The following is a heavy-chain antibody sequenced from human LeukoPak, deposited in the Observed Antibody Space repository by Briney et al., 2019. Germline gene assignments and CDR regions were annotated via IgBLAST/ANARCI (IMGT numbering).Heavy chain of an antibody. D-gene: IGHD1-26*01. CDR3: ARVARRKIGATLYYFDY. CDR1: GYTFTGYY. Sequence: ASVKVSCKASGYTFTGYYMHWVRQAPGQGLEWMGWINPNSGGTNYAQKFQGRVTMTRDTSISTAYMELSRLRSDDTAVYYCARVARRKIGATLYYFDYWGQGTLVTVSS. J-gene: IGHJ4*02. V-gene: IGHV1-2*02. CDR2: INPNSGGT.